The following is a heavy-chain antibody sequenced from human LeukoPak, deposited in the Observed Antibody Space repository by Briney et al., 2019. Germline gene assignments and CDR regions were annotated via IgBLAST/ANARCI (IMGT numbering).Heavy chain of an antibody. Sequence: GGSLRLSCAASGFTFRSYEMNWVRQAPGKGLEWISYISSSDSTTHYADSVKGRFTISRDNAKNSLYLQMNSLRVEDMGVYYCARETRGHYYDSSGPDHWGQGTLVTVSS. J-gene: IGHJ5*02. CDR1: GFTFRSYE. CDR2: ISSSDSTT. V-gene: IGHV3-48*03. CDR3: ARETRGHYYDSSGPDH. D-gene: IGHD3-22*01.